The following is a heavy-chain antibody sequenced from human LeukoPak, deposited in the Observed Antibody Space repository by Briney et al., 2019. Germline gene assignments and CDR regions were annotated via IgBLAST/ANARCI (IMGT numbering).Heavy chain of an antibody. CDR3: AKDRTSGWYAPFDY. J-gene: IGHJ4*02. CDR2: ISGTDDST. Sequence: GGSLRLSCAASGFTFSRFWMSWVRQAPGKGLEWVSAISGTDDSTYYADSVKGRFTISRDNSKNTLYLQINSLRAEDTALYYCAKDRTSGWYAPFDYWGQGTLVTVSS. V-gene: IGHV3-23*01. D-gene: IGHD6-19*01. CDR1: GFTFSRFW.